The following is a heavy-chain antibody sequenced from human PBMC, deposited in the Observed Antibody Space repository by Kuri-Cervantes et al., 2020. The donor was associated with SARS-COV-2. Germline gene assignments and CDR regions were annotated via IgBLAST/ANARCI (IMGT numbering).Heavy chain of an antibody. Sequence: GGSLRLSCAVSGFTFTSHAMHWVRQAPGKGLEWVAVISYDGSNKYYADSVKGRFTISRDNSKNTLYLQMNSLRAEDTAVYYCARDDGLWLLGAFDIWGQGTMVTVSS. CDR2: ISYDGSNK. D-gene: IGHD5-18*01. J-gene: IGHJ3*02. CDR1: GFTFTSHA. V-gene: IGHV3-30-3*01. CDR3: ARDDGLWLLGAFDI.